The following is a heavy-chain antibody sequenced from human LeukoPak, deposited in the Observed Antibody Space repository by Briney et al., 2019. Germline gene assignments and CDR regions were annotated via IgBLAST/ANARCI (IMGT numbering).Heavy chain of an antibody. D-gene: IGHD2-2*01. CDR1: VYPFTGYY. V-gene: IGHV1-2*02. CDR3: ARLADCSSSSCRSFDY. CDR2: INPNSGFT. Sequence: ASVNVSCKSSVYPFTGYYLHWVRQAPGQGLEWMGWINPNSGFTNYAQKFQGRVTMTRDTSISTAYMELSRLGSDDTAVYYCARLADCSSSSCRSFDYWGQGTLVTVSS. J-gene: IGHJ4*02.